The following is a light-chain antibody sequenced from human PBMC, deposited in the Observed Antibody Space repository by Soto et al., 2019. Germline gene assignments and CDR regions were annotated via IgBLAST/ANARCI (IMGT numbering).Light chain of an antibody. CDR2: DVS. V-gene: IGLV2-14*03. Sequence: QSALTQPASVSGSPGQSITISCTGTSSDVGGYNYVSWYQHHPGKAPKLLIYDVSNRPSGVSNRFSGSKSGNTASLSISGLQPEDEADYYCSSYRTSNTSQIVCGTGTKLTVL. CDR3: SSYRTSNTSQIV. CDR1: SSDVGGYNY. J-gene: IGLJ1*01.